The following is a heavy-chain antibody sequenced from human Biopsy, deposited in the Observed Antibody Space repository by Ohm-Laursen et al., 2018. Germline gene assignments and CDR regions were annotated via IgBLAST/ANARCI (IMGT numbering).Heavy chain of an antibody. V-gene: IGHV3-23*01. CDR1: GFSFTSYA. D-gene: IGHD2-15*01. CDR2: ISGNAFST. Sequence: SLRLSCAASGFSFTSYAMSWVRQAPGKGLEWVSSISGNAFSTDYADSVKGRFTISRDNSKKTLYLQMNSLRAEDTAIYYCAKDQPDLAVVVAAHWYFDLWGRGTLVTVSS. J-gene: IGHJ2*01. CDR3: AKDQPDLAVVVAAHWYFDL.